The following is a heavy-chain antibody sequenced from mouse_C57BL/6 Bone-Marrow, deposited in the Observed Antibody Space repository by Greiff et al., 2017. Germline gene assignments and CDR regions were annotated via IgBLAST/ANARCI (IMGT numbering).Heavy chain of an antibody. CDR1: GYTFTSYW. D-gene: IGHD1-1*01. CDR2: IDPSDSET. Sequence: VQLQQPGAELVRPGSSVKLSCKASGYTFTSYWMHWVKQRPIQGLEWIGNIDPSDSETHYNQKFKDKATLTVDKSSSTAYMQLSSLTSEYSTVYYCARSHYYSSSGWYFDVCGTGTTVTVSS. V-gene: IGHV1-52*01. J-gene: IGHJ1*03. CDR3: ARSHYYSSSGWYFDV.